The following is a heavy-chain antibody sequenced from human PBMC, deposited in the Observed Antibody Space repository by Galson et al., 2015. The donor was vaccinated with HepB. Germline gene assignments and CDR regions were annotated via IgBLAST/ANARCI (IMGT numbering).Heavy chain of an antibody. V-gene: IGHV1-18*01. CDR1: GCTFTSYG. Sequence: SVKVSCKASGCTFTSYGISWVRQAPGQGLEWMGWISAYNGNTNYAQKLQGRVTMTTDTSTSTAYMELRSLRSDDTAVYYCARKGKYYDFWSGYPRGWFDPWGQGTLVTVSS. J-gene: IGHJ5*02. D-gene: IGHD3-3*01. CDR3: ARKGKYYDFWSGYPRGWFDP. CDR2: ISAYNGNT.